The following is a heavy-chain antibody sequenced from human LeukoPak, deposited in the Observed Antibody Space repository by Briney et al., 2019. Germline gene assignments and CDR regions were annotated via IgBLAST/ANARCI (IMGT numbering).Heavy chain of an antibody. CDR2: IDPSDSYT. D-gene: IGHD1-26*01. J-gene: IGHJ6*02. CDR3: ARGPGVGATYYYYYGMDV. CDR1: GYSSTSYW. V-gene: IGHV5-10-1*01. Sequence: GESLKISCKGSGYSSTSYWISWVRQMPGKGLEWMGRIDPSDSYTNYSPSFQGHVTISADKSISTAYLQWSSLKASDTAMYYCARGPGVGATYYYYYGMDVWGQGTTVTVSS.